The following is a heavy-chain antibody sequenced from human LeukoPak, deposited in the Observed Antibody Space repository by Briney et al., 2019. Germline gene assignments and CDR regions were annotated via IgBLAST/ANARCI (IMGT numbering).Heavy chain of an antibody. J-gene: IGHJ4*02. V-gene: IGHV3-11*04. CDR3: AREPYYDSSGYSPDY. Sequence: LSLTCTASGGSISSYYWSWIRQAPGKGLEWVSYISSSGSFIYYADSVKGRFTISRDNAKNSLYLHMNSLRAEDTALYYCAREPYYDSSGYSPDYWGQGTLVTVSS. D-gene: IGHD3-22*01. CDR2: ISSSGSFI. CDR1: GGSISSYY.